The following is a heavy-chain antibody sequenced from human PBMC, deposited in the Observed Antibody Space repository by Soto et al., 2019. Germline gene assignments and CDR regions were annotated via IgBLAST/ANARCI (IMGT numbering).Heavy chain of an antibody. CDR3: TTDLWRIAVVVGSTGYFNP. Sequence: GGSLRLSCAASGFTFSNYWMHWIRQAPGKGLVWVSRISYDERTTTYADSVKGRFTISRDDSKKTLYLQMNSLKTEDTAVYYCTTDLWRIAVVVGSTGYFNPWGQGTPVTVSS. V-gene: IGHV3-74*01. CDR2: ISYDERTT. J-gene: IGHJ5*02. CDR1: GFTFSNYW. D-gene: IGHD2-15*01.